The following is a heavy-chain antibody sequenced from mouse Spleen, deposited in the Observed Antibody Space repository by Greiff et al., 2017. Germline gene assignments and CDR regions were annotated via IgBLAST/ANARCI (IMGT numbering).Heavy chain of an antibody. CDR3: ARSSPGAMDY. D-gene: IGHD1-1*01. V-gene: IGHV5-17*01. CDR1: GFTFSDYG. CDR2: ISSGSSTI. Sequence: DVHLVESGGGLVKPGGSLKLSCAASGFTFSDYGMHWVRQAPEKGLEWVAYISSGSSTIYYADTVKGRFTISRDNAKNTLFLQMTSLRSEDTAMYYCARSSPGAMDYWGQGTSVTVSS. J-gene: IGHJ4*01.